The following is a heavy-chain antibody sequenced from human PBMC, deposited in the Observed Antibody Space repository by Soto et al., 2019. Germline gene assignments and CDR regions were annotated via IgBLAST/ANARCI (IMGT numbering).Heavy chain of an antibody. Sequence: QVQLVQSGAEVKRPGASVKVSCKASGYTFTTYYMHWVRQAPGQGLEWLGIINPNGGSTTYAQKFQGGVNLTRDTSTSTVYLELSSLRSEDTAVYYCARAGYCSGGTCFHGNCDYWGQGTLVTVSA. D-gene: IGHD2-15*01. CDR1: GYTFTTYY. CDR2: INPNGGST. V-gene: IGHV1-46*01. J-gene: IGHJ4*02. CDR3: ARAGYCSGGTCFHGNCDY.